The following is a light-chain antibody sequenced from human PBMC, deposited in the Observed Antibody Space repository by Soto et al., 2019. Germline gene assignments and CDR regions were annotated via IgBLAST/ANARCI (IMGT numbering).Light chain of an antibody. CDR3: QSYDSSLSGYV. V-gene: IGLV1-40*01. Sequence: QSVLTQPPSVSGAPGQRVTISCTGSSSNIGAGYDVHWYQQFPGTAPKLLIYANSHRPSGVPDRFSGSKSGTSASLAITGLQAEDEADYYCQSYDSSLSGYVFGTGTKATVL. CDR1: SSNIGAGYD. CDR2: ANS. J-gene: IGLJ1*01.